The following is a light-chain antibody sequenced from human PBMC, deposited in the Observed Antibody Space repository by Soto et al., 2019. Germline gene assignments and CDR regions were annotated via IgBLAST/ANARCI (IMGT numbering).Light chain of an antibody. CDR1: QRVRSH. CDR2: GAS. CDR3: QQYHNWPLT. J-gene: IGKJ1*01. V-gene: IGKV3-15*01. Sequence: IVMTQSPATLCVSPGEGVTLSCRASQRVRSHLAWYQQKPGQPPRLLIYGASTRATGIPARFSGSGFGTEFTLTISSLQSEDFAVYYCQQYHNWPLTFGPGTKVDIK.